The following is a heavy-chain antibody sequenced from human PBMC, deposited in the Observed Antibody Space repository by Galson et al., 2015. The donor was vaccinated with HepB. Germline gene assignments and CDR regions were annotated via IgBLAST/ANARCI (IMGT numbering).Heavy chain of an antibody. D-gene: IGHD3-22*01. CDR3: ARDPLYYYDSSGYSFRGYFDL. CDR2: ISSSSSYK. CDR1: GFTSSSYS. V-gene: IGHV3-21*01. J-gene: IGHJ2*01. Sequence: SLRLSCAASGFTSSSYSMNWVRQAPRKGLEWVSSISSSSSYKYYADSGKGRFTISTDNAKNSLYLQMNSLRAEDTAVSYCARDPLYYYDSSGYSFRGYFDLWGRGTLVTVSS.